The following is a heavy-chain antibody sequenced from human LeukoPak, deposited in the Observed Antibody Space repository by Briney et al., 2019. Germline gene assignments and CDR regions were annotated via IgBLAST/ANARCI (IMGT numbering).Heavy chain of an antibody. V-gene: IGHV3-48*02. CDR2: ISSSSSTI. CDR3: ARDPSYYVFWSGYPGTYYYYGLDV. D-gene: IGHD3-3*01. J-gene: IGHJ6*02. Sequence: GGSLRLSCAASGFTFSSYSMNWVRQAPGKGLEWVSYISSSSSTIYYADSVKGRFTISRDNAKNSLYLQMNSLRDEDTAVYYCARDPSYYVFWSGYPGTYYYYGLDVWGQGTTVTFSS. CDR1: GFTFSSYS.